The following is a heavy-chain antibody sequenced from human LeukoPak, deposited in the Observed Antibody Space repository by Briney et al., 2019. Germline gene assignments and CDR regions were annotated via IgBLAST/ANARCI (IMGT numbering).Heavy chain of an antibody. V-gene: IGHV3-23*01. CDR1: GFTFSSDA. CDR3: AKGVLPEGY. Sequence: GGSLRLSCAAPGFTFSSDAMSWVRQAPGKGLEWVSGISGIGASTYYADSVKGRFTISRDNSKNTLYLQMNSLRAEDTAVYYCAKGVLPEGYWGQGTLVTVSS. CDR2: ISGIGAST. J-gene: IGHJ4*02. D-gene: IGHD1-14*01.